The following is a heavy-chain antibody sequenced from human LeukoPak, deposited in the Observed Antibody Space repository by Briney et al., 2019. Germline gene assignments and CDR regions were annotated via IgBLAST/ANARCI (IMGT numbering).Heavy chain of an antibody. CDR3: ARQVYCSGGSCHNWFDP. Sequence: SETLSLTCAGYGGSFSGYYWGWIRQPPGKGLEWIGSIYYSGSTYYNPSLKSRVTISVDTSKNQFSLKLSSVTAADTAVYYCARQVYCSGGSCHNWFDPWGQGTLVTVSS. D-gene: IGHD2-15*01. J-gene: IGHJ5*02. CDR1: GGSFSGYY. V-gene: IGHV4-34*01. CDR2: IYYSGST.